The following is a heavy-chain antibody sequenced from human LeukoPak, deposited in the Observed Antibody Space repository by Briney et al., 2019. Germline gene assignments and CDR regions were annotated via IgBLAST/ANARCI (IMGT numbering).Heavy chain of an antibody. J-gene: IGHJ5*02. CDR1: GFTVSNNY. V-gene: IGHV3-66*01. CDR3: AREGSSGWYEFWFDP. CDR2: IYSAGTT. D-gene: IGHD6-19*01. Sequence: GGSLRLSCAASGFTVSNNYMSWVRQAPGKGLEWVSVIYSAGTTYYADSVKGRFTISRDNSKNTLHLQMNSLRAEDTAVYYCAREGSSGWYEFWFDPWGQGTLVTVSS.